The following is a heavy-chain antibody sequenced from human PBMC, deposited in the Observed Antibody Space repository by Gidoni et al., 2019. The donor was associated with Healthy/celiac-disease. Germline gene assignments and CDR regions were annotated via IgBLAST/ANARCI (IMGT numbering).Heavy chain of an antibody. CDR3: ARVRRDLTIDY. CDR1: GCSIRSGGYS. Sequence: QLHLQESGSGLVKPSRTLSLACAGSGCSIRSGGYSWSWIRQPPGNGLEWIGYIYHSGSTYYNPSLKSRVTISVDRSKNQFSLKLSSVTAADTAVYYCARVRRDLTIDYWGQGTLVTVSS. J-gene: IGHJ4*02. V-gene: IGHV4-30-2*01. CDR2: IYHSGST.